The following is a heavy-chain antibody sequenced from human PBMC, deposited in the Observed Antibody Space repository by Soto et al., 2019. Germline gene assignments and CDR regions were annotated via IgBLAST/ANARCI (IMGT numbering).Heavy chain of an antibody. D-gene: IGHD6-6*01. V-gene: IGHV4-31*03. CDR1: GGSISSGGYY. Sequence: QVQLQESGPGLVKPSQTLSLTCTVSGGSISSGGYYWSWIRQHPGKGLEWIGYIYYSGSTYYNPSLKSRVTISVDTSKNQFSLKLSSVTAADTPVYYCASDSSPSLSQYGMDLWGQGTTVTVSS. J-gene: IGHJ6*02. CDR3: ASDSSPSLSQYGMDL. CDR2: IYYSGST.